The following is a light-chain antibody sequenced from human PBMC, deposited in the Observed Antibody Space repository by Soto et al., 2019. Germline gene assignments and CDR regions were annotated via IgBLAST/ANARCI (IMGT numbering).Light chain of an antibody. V-gene: IGKV1-6*01. CDR1: QAIKDD. CDR2: RSS. Sequence: AIQMTQSPSSLSASVGDRVNITCRASQAIKDDLVWYQQRPGQAPKLLVYRSSRLQNGVPSRFSGSGSGTDFTLTISSLQPEDFATYYCLQDYNYPYTFGQGTKLEL. J-gene: IGKJ2*01. CDR3: LQDYNYPYT.